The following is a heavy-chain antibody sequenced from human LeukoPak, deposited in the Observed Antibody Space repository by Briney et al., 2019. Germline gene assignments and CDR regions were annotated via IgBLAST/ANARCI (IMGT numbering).Heavy chain of an antibody. V-gene: IGHV3-33*01. Sequence: GGSLRLSCAASGFTFSSYGMHWVRQAPGKGLEWVAVIWYDGSNKYYADSVKGRFTISRDNSKNTLYLQMNSLRAEDTAVYYCARGHADYGRKHSSWFDPWGQGTLVTVSS. CDR1: GFTFSSYG. J-gene: IGHJ5*02. CDR2: IWYDGSNK. D-gene: IGHD4-17*01. CDR3: ARGHADYGRKHSSWFDP.